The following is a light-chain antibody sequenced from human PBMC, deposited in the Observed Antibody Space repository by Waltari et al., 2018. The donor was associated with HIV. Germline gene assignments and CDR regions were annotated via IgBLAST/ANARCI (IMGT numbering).Light chain of an antibody. CDR3: QVFENSRDQA. V-gene: IGLV3-21*01. Sequence: YVLTQPPSVSVAPGKTATITCGGNNIGDKHEHWYQQKSGQAPVLVIYDDKLRPSGSPALISGSNSGGTATLTISGVEVGDEAEYYCQVFENSRDQAFGTGTKVTVL. CDR2: DDK. J-gene: IGLJ1*01. CDR1: NIGDKH.